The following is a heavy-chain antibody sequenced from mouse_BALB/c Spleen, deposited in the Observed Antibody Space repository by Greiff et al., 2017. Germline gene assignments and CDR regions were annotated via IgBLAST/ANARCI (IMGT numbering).Heavy chain of an antibody. Sequence: QVQLQQSGAELVRPGTSVKISCKASGYTFTNYWLGWVKQRPGHGLEWIGDIYPGGGYTNYNEKFKGKATLTADTSSNTAYMQLSSLTSEDSAVYFCARGGNYYAMDYWGRGTSVTVSS. CDR2: IYPGGGYT. V-gene: IGHV1-63*02. CDR1: GYTFTNYW. J-gene: IGHJ4*01. CDR3: ARGGNYYAMDY. D-gene: IGHD2-1*01.